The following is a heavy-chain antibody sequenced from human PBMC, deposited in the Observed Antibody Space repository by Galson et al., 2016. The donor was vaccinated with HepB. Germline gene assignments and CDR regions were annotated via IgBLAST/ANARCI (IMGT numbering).Heavy chain of an antibody. CDR3: ASLVGFCSGGSCRFP. CDR2: INHRGNT. V-gene: IGHV4-34*01. CDR1: GGSFSAYL. J-gene: IGHJ3*01. D-gene: IGHD2-15*01. Sequence: SETLSLTCAVYGGSFSAYLWTWIRQPPGKGLEWIAEINHRGNTNYKPSLKSRVTISVDTFTNHFSRKLNSVTAADTAVYYCASLVGFCSGGSCRFPWGQGTMVTVSS.